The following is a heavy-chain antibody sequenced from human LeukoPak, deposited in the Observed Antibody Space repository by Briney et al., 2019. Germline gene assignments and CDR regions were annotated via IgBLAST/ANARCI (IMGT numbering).Heavy chain of an antibody. Sequence: SVKVSCKASGGTLSNYAISWVRQAPGQGLEWMGGIIPIFGTTDYAQNFQGRVTITADESTSTAYMELSSLRSEDTAVYYCAREVGGSGMLSWFDPWGQGTLVTVSS. V-gene: IGHV1-69*13. CDR3: AREVGGSGMLSWFDP. CDR2: IIPIFGTT. J-gene: IGHJ5*02. CDR1: GGTLSNYA. D-gene: IGHD3-10*01.